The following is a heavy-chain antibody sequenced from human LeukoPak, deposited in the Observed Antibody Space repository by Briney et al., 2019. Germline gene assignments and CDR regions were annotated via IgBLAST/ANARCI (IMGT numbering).Heavy chain of an antibody. CDR3: AKDGSHMITFGGVIVPYFDY. Sequence: GGSLRLSCAASGFTFSSYGMHWVRQAPGKGLEWVAVIWYDGSNKYYADSVKGRFTVSRDNSKNTLYLQMNSLRAEETAVYYCAKDGSHMITFGGVIVPYFDYWGQGTLVTVSS. CDR2: IWYDGSNK. CDR1: GFTFSSYG. D-gene: IGHD3-16*02. V-gene: IGHV3-33*06. J-gene: IGHJ4*02.